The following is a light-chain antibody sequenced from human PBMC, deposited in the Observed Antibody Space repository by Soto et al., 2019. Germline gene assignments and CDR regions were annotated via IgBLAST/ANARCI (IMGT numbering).Light chain of an antibody. Sequence: QSALTQPPSVSGSPGHSVTISCTGTSSDVGGYNHVSWYQQNPGKAPKLMIYDVSKRPSGVPDRFSGSKSGNTASLTISGLQAEDEVDYYWGSSAGTNYSVF. CDR3: GSSAGTNYSV. CDR1: SSDVGGYNH. J-gene: IGLJ1*01. V-gene: IGLV2-8*01. CDR2: DVS.